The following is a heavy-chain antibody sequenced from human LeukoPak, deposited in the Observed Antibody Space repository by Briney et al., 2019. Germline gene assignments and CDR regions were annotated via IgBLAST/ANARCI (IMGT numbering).Heavy chain of an antibody. CDR1: GFTVSNNY. CDR3: ARDYCSGGSCYSYF. Sequence: GGSLRLSCAASGFTVSNNYMSWVRQAPGKGLEWVSVIYSGGSTYYADSVKGRFTISRDNSKNTLYLHMNSLRAEDTAVYYCARDYCSGGSCYSYFWGQGTLVTVSS. V-gene: IGHV3-53*01. CDR2: IYSGGST. J-gene: IGHJ4*02. D-gene: IGHD2-15*01.